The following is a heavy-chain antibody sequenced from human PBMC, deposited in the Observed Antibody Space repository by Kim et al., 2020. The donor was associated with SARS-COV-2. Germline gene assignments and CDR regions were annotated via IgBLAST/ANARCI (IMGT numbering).Heavy chain of an antibody. CDR2: ISSSSSYV. J-gene: IGHJ4*02. CDR1: GFTFSSYS. D-gene: IGHD3-22*01. Sequence: GGSLRLSCAASGFTFSSYSMNWVRQAPGKGLEWVSSISSSSSYVYYADSVKGRFTISRDNAKNSLYLQMNSLRAEDTAVYYCARDVYYDSSGYYDRIFDYWGQGTLVTVSS. CDR3: ARDVYYDSSGYYDRIFDY. V-gene: IGHV3-21*01.